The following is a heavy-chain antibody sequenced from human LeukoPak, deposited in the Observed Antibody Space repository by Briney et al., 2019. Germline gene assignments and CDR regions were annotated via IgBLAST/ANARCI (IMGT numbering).Heavy chain of an antibody. CDR3: AIDYGGNGDAFDI. Sequence: PSETLSLTCAVYGGSFSGYYWSWIRQPPGKGLEWIGEINHSGSTNYNPSLESRVTISVDTSKNQFSLKLSSVTAADTAVYYCAIDYGGNGDAFDIWGQGTMVTVSS. J-gene: IGHJ3*02. CDR2: INHSGST. D-gene: IGHD4-23*01. V-gene: IGHV4-34*01. CDR1: GGSFSGYY.